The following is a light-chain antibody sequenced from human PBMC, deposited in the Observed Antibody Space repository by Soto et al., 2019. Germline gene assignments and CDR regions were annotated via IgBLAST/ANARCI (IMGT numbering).Light chain of an antibody. V-gene: IGKV3-15*01. J-gene: IGKJ4*02. CDR3: QQYNNWPPWT. Sequence: TQPPRTRSWSPGERGPLSAGPIRNLGTLYLAWYQQKPGQAPKLLIYGASTRDTGVPARFTGSGSGTEFTLTISSLQSEDFAVYFCQQYNNWPPWTFGGGTKVDIK. CDR1: RNLGTLY. CDR2: GAS.